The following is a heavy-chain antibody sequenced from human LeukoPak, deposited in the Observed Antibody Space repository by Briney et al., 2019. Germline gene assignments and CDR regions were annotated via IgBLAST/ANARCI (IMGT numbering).Heavy chain of an antibody. J-gene: IGHJ4*02. D-gene: IGHD1-26*01. V-gene: IGHV3-30*04. CDR1: GFTFSSYA. CDR3: ARDSSGVDHDFDY. Sequence: PGRSLRLSCAASGFTFSSYAMHWVRQAPGKGLEWVAVLSYDGINKYYADSLKGRFTISRHNSKNTLYLQMNSLTPEDTAVYYCARDSSGVDHDFDYWGQGTLVTVSS. CDR2: LSYDGINK.